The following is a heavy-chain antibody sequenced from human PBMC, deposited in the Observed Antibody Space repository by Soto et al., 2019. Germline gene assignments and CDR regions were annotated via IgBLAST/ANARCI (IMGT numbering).Heavy chain of an antibody. J-gene: IGHJ6*03. CDR2: ISSSSTI. D-gene: IGHD2-2*01. CDR1: GFTFSSYS. CDR3: ERDKALYCSSTIGYFQYYYYYMDV. V-gene: IGHV3-48*02. Sequence: GGSLRLSCAASGFTFSSYSMNWVRQAPGKGLEWVSYISSSSTIYYADSVKGRFTISRDNAKNSLYLQMNSLRDEDTDVYYCERDKALYCSSTIGYFQYYYYYMDVWGKGTTVTVSS.